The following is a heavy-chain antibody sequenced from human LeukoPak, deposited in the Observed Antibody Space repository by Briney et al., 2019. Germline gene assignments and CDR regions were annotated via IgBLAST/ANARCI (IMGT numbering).Heavy chain of an antibody. CDR3: ARGPLRSNTYFDY. J-gene: IGHJ4*02. Sequence: SETLSLTCAVYGGSFSGYYWSWIRQPPKKGLEWIGEINHSGSTNYNPSLKSRVTISVDTSKNQFSLKVRSVTAADTAVYYCARGPLRSNTYFDYWGQGTLVTVSS. CDR1: GGSFSGYY. V-gene: IGHV4-34*01. CDR2: INHSGST. D-gene: IGHD2/OR15-2a*01.